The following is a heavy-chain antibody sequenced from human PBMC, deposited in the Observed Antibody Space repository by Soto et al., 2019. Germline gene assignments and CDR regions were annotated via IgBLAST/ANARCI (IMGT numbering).Heavy chain of an antibody. Sequence: QVQLVQSGAEVKKPGASVKVSCKASGYTFTSYGISWVRQAPGQGLEWMGWISAYNGNTNYAQKLQGRVTMTTDTATSTAYMELRSLRAVDTAVYYCASGYCTNGVCPFYYGMDVWGQGTTVTVSS. CDR2: ISAYNGNT. J-gene: IGHJ6*02. D-gene: IGHD2-8*01. CDR1: GYTFTSYG. V-gene: IGHV1-18*01. CDR3: ASGYCTNGVCPFYYGMDV.